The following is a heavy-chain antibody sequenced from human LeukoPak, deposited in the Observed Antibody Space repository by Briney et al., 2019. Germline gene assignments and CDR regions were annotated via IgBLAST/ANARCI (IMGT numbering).Heavy chain of an antibody. CDR1: GFTFSSYS. J-gene: IGHJ4*02. CDR2: ISSSSSYI. D-gene: IGHD6-13*01. Sequence: GGSLRLSCVASGFTFSSYSMNWVRQAPGKGLEWVSSISSSSSYIYYADSVKGRFTISRDNAKNSLYLQMNSLRAEDTAVYYCARDHALAAAAFFDYWGQGTLVTVSS. V-gene: IGHV3-21*01. CDR3: ARDHALAAAAFFDY.